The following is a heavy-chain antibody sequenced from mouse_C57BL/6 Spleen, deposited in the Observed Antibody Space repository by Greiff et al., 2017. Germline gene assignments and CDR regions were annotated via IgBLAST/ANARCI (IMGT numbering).Heavy chain of an antibody. CDR2: IRLKSDNYAT. J-gene: IGHJ4*01. CDR1: GFTFSNYW. V-gene: IGHV6-3*01. Sequence: EVQLVESGGGLVQPGGSMKLSCVASGFTFSNYWMNWVRQSPEKGLEWVAQIRLKSDNYATHYAESVKVRLTISRDNSKSSVYLQMNNLRAEDTGIYYCTGLGRGYYAMDYWGQGTSVTVSS. D-gene: IGHD4-1*01. CDR3: TGLGRGYYAMDY.